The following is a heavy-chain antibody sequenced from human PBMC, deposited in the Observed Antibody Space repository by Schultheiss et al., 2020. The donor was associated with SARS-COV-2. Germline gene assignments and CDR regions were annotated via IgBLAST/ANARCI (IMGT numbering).Heavy chain of an antibody. D-gene: IGHD3-9*01. CDR3: ARERVRYFDWLSPADAFDI. V-gene: IGHV4-34*01. CDR1: GGSFSGYY. CDR2: IYHSGST. Sequence: SETLSLTCAVYGGSFSGYYWSWIRQPPGKGLEWIGSIYHSGSTNYNPSLKSRVTISVDTSKNQFSLKLSSVTAADTAVYYCARERVRYFDWLSPADAFDIWGQGTMVTVSS. J-gene: IGHJ3*02.